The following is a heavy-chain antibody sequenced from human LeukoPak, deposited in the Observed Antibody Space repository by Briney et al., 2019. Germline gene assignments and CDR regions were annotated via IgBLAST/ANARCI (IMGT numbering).Heavy chain of an antibody. CDR1: GFTFINAW. J-gene: IGHJ4*02. CDR2: IKSKSDGGTT. V-gene: IGHV3-15*01. Sequence: GGSLRLSCATSGFTFINAWMSWVRQAPGKGPEWVGRIKSKSDGGTTDYPAPVKGRFTISRHDSENTVYLQLNSLTTDDTAVYYCATYSNSWYWGQGTLVTVSS. D-gene: IGHD2-15*01. CDR3: ATYSNSWY.